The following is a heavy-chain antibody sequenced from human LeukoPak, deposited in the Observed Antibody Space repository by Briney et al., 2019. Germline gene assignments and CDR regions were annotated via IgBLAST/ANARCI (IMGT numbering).Heavy chain of an antibody. CDR1: GFTFSSYW. V-gene: IGHV3-74*01. CDR2: INSDGSST. Sequence: GGSLRLSCAASGFTFSSYWMHWVRQAPGKGLVWVSRINSDGSSTSYADSVKGRFTISRDNAKNTLYLQMNSLRAEDTAVYYCARDQGYYDILTGYSAAAFDIWAKGQWSPSLQ. J-gene: IGHJ3*02. CDR3: ARDQGYYDILTGYSAAAFDI. D-gene: IGHD3-9*01.